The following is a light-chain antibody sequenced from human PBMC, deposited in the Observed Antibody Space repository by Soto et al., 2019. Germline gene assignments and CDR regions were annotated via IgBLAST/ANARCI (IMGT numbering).Light chain of an antibody. CDR3: QQYYSYPPWT. Sequence: AIRMTQSPSSLSASTGDRVTITCRASQGISSYLAWYQQKPGKAPKLLIYAASTLQSGVPSRFSGSGSGTDLTLTISCLQSEDFATYYCQQYYSYPPWTFGQGTKVDIK. CDR1: QGISSY. J-gene: IGKJ1*01. CDR2: AAS. V-gene: IGKV1-8*01.